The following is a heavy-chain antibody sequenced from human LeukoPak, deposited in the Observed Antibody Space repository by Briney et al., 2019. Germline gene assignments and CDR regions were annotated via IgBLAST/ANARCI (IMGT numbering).Heavy chain of an antibody. CDR3: ARRSCSSTSCYMYYGMDV. V-gene: IGHV5-51*01. J-gene: IGHJ6*02. D-gene: IGHD2-2*02. CDR2: IYPGDSDT. Sequence: GESLKISYKGSGYSFTSYWIGWVRQMPGKGLEWMGIIYPGDSDTRYSPSFQGQVTISADKSISTAYLQWSSLKASDTAMYYCARRSCSSTSCYMYYGMDVWGQGTTVTVSS. CDR1: GYSFTSYW.